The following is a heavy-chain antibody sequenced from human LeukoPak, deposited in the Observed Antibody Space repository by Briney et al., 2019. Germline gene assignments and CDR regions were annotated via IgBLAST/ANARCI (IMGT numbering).Heavy chain of an antibody. D-gene: IGHD2-15*01. CDR3: ARGNIAVVIAATRFDP. V-gene: IGHV4-34*01. Sequence: PSETLSLTCAVYGGSFSGYYWSWIRQPPGKGLEWIGEINHSGSTNYNPSLKSRVTISVDTSKNRFSLQLSSVTAADTAVYYCARGNIAVVIAATRFDPWGQGTLVTVSP. J-gene: IGHJ5*02. CDR2: INHSGST. CDR1: GGSFSGYY.